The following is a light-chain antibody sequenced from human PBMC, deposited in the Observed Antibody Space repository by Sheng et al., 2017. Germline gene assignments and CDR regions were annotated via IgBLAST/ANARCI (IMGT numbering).Light chain of an antibody. CDR3: TSYTSSSIHYV. Sequence: QSALTQPASVSGSPGQSITISCTGTSSDVGGYNYVSWYQQHPGKAPKLMIYDVSNRPSGVSNRFSGSKSGNTASLTISGLQAEDEADYYCTSYTSSSIHYVFGTGTKVTV. CDR1: SSDVGGYNY. J-gene: IGLJ1*01. V-gene: IGLV2-14*03. CDR2: DVS.